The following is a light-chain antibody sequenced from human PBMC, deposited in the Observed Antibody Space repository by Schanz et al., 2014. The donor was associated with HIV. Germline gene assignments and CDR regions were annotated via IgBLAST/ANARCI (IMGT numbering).Light chain of an antibody. V-gene: IGKV1-17*02. CDR2: AAS. CDR3: QQCVTYPYT. Sequence: DIQMTQSPSSLSASVGDTVTITCRASQGIGNELGWYQQKPGKAPKRLIYAASFLQSEVPSRFIGSGSGTEFTLTITNLQPEDFATYYCQQCVTYPYTFGQGTKLYIK. CDR1: QGIGNE. J-gene: IGKJ2*01.